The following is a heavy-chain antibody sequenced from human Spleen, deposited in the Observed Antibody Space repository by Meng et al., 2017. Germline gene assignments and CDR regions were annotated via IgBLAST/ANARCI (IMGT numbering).Heavy chain of an antibody. CDR1: GGCFSGYY. V-gene: IGHV4-34*01. CDR3: ARGGIAVAGPYFDY. J-gene: IGHJ4*02. D-gene: IGHD6-19*01. CDR2: INNSGST. Sequence: QVQLQEWGPGLLKTSETLSLTCAVYGGCFSGYYWIWIRQPQGKGLEWIGEINNSGSTNYNPSIKSRVNISIDTSKNQFSLKLSSVTAADTAVYYCARGGIAVAGPYFDYWGQGTLVTVSS.